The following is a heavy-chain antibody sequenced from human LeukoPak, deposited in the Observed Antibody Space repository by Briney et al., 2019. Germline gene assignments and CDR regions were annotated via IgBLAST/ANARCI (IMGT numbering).Heavy chain of an antibody. CDR2: ISTSGSHI. J-gene: IGHJ3*02. V-gene: IGHV3-11*04. CDR1: GFTFSDYF. D-gene: IGHD5-18*01. Sequence: PGGSLRLSCAASGFTFSDYFMSWIRQAPGKGLEWVSYISTSGSHIYYADSVKGRFTTSRDNAKNSLYLQMNSLRAEDTAVYYCAKYRPGTYSYVFVPERSDAFDIWGQGTMVTVSS. CDR3: AKYRPGTYSYVFVPERSDAFDI.